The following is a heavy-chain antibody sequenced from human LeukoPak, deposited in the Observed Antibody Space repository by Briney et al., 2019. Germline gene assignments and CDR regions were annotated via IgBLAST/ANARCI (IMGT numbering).Heavy chain of an antibody. CDR3: ARGEGSSYYYGSGSSYNWFDP. CDR2: IYYSGST. V-gene: IGHV4-30-4*01. J-gene: IGHJ5*02. Sequence: SETLSLTCTVSGGSISSGDYYWSWIRQPPGKGLEWIGYIYYSGSTYYNPSLKSRVTIPVDTSKNQFSLKLSSVTAADTAVYYCARGEGSSYYYGSGSSYNWFDPWGQGTLVTVSS. CDR1: GGSISSGDYY. D-gene: IGHD3-10*01.